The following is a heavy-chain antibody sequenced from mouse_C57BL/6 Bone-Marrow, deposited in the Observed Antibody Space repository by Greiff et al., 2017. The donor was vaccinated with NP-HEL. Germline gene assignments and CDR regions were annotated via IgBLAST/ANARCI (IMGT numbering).Heavy chain of an antibody. CDR3: GRARFGYDY. Sequence: QVQLQQSGPELVKPGASVKISCKASGYTFTSSWMNWVKQRPGKGLEWIGRIYPGDGDTNYNGKFKGKATLTADKSSSTAYMQLSSLTSEDSAVYFCGRARFGYDYWGQGTTLTVAS. D-gene: IGHD1-2*01. CDR1: GYTFTSSW. CDR2: IYPGDGDT. V-gene: IGHV1-82*01. J-gene: IGHJ2*01.